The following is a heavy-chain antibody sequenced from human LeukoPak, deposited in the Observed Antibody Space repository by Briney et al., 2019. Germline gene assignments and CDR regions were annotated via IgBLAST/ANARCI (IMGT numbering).Heavy chain of an antibody. V-gene: IGHV3-23*01. CDR3: AKKARGFGELSPFDP. CDR2: ISGSGGSI. J-gene: IGHJ5*02. D-gene: IGHD3-10*01. Sequence: GGSLRLSCAASGFTFSSYAMSWVRQAPGKGLEWVSAISGSGGSIYYADSVKGRFTISRDNSKNTLYLQMNSLRAEDTAVYYCAKKARGFGELSPFDPWGQGTLVTVSS. CDR1: GFTFSSYA.